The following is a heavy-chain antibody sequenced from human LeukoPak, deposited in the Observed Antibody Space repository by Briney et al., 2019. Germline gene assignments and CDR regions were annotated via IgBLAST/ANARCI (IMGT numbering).Heavy chain of an antibody. J-gene: IGHJ4*02. CDR3: ARENTAMAYFDY. Sequence: GGSLRLSCAASGFTVSSNYMSWVRQAPGKGLEWVSVIYSGGSTYYADSVKGRFTISRDNSKNTLYPQMNSLRAEDTAVYYCARENTAMAYFDYWGQGTLVTVSS. CDR1: GFTVSSNY. D-gene: IGHD5-18*01. CDR2: IYSGGST. V-gene: IGHV3-53*01.